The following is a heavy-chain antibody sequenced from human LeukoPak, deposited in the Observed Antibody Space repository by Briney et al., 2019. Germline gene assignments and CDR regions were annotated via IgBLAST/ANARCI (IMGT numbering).Heavy chain of an antibody. J-gene: IGHJ5*02. CDR2: INHSGST. Sequence: SETLSLTCAVYGGSFSGYYWSWIRQPPGKGLEWIGEINHSGSTNYNPSLKSRVTISVDTSKNQFSLKLSSVTAADTAVYYCARGYSSGYYYFWFDPWGQGTLVTVSS. D-gene: IGHD3-22*01. CDR3: ARGYSSGYYYFWFDP. V-gene: IGHV4-34*01. CDR1: GGSFSGYY.